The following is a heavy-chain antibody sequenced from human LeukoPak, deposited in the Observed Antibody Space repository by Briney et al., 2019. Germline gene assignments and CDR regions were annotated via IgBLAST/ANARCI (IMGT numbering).Heavy chain of an antibody. CDR2: INPSDSYT. D-gene: IGHD2/OR15-2a*01. J-gene: IGHJ4*02. V-gene: IGHV5-10-1*01. Sequence: GESLRISCKGSGYSFTNYWISWVRQLPGKGLEWMGRINPSDSYTNYSPSFQGHVAISADKSISTAHVQWSSLKATDTAIYYCARHNREDFDYWGQGTLVTVSS. CDR1: GYSFTNYW. CDR3: ARHNREDFDY.